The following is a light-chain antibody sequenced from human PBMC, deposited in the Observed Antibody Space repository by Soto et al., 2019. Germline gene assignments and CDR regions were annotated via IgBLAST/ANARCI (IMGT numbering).Light chain of an antibody. CDR3: HQYLSIPLT. CDR2: CAS. J-gene: IGKJ4*01. CDR1: QSVLYSSNKYNY. Sequence: DIVMTQSPDSLAVSLGERATINCKSSQSVLYSSNKYNYLAWYQQKPGQPPKLLISCASTRESGVPDRFSGSGSGTDFTLTISSLQAEDVAVYYCHQYLSIPLTFGGGTKVEIK. V-gene: IGKV4-1*01.